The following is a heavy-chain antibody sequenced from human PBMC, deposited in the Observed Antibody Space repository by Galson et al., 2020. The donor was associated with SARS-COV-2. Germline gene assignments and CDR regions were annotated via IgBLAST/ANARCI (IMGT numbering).Heavy chain of an antibody. J-gene: IGHJ4*02. V-gene: IGHV4-39*07. CDR2: IYYSGST. CDR3: ARAHTPYYYGSGSYGYFDY. CDR1: GGSISSSGYY. D-gene: IGHD3-10*01. Sequence: ASETLSLTCTVSGGSISSSGYYWGWIRQPPGKGLEWIGSIYYSGSTYYNPSLKSRLTISVDTSKNQFSLKLSSVTAADTAVYYCARAHTPYYYGSGSYGYFDYWGQGTLVTVSS.